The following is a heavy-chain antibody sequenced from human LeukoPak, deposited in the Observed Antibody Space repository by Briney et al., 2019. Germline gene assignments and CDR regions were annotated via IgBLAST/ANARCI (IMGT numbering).Heavy chain of an antibody. Sequence: GRSLRLSCTTSGFTFSDYAMSWVRQAPRKGLEWVSSMSGSGGSTYYADSVKGRFTISRDNSKNTLYLQMNNLSAEDTALYYCAKNQGQWLVPVDYWGQGTLVTVSS. D-gene: IGHD6-19*01. CDR2: MSGSGGST. V-gene: IGHV3-23*01. J-gene: IGHJ4*02. CDR3: AKNQGQWLVPVDY. CDR1: GFTFSDYA.